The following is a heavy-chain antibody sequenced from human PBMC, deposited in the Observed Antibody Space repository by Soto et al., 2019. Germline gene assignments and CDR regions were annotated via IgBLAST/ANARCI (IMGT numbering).Heavy chain of an antibody. CDR1: GYTFNSYY. D-gene: IGHD2-21*01. J-gene: IGHJ4*02. CDR2: INPNSDVT. Sequence: QVQLVQSGAEVKKPGASVKVSCKASGYTFNSYYIHWVRQAPGQGLELMGWINPNSDVTGYAQSLQGWVTMTSDMSITTAYMELTRLRSDDTVVYYCVRVGFNSHSDFDYWGQGTLITVSS. CDR3: VRVGFNSHSDFDY. V-gene: IGHV1-2*04.